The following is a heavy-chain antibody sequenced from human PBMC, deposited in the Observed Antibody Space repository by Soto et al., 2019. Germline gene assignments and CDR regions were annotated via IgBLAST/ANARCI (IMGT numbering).Heavy chain of an antibody. V-gene: IGHV1-69*06. CDR3: ASDYEHIVVVTGMSL. Sequence: SLKGSCKSSVGTFSGDAGSWVRQGPGQGLEWMGGIIPIFGTANDAQKFQGRGTITADKSTSTAEMELRSLSCEDTAVYYCASDYEHIVVVTGMSLRGQGTLVTLYS. CDR2: IIPIFGTA. D-gene: IGHD2-21*02. J-gene: IGHJ4*02. CDR1: VGTFSGDA.